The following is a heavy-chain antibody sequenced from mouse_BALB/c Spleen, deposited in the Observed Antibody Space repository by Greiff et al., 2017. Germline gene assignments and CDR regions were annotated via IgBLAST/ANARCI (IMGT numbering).Heavy chain of an antibody. CDR2: INPYNGDT. V-gene: IGHV1-20*02. CDR3: ARLTTGYYFDY. CDR1: GYSFTGYF. Sequence: EVQLQQSGPELVKPGASVKISCKASGYSFTGYFMNWVMQSHGKSLEWIGRINPYNGDTFYNQKFKGKATLTVDKSSSTAHMELRSLASEDSAVYYCARLTTGYYFDYWGQGTTLTVSS. J-gene: IGHJ2*01. D-gene: IGHD2-12*01.